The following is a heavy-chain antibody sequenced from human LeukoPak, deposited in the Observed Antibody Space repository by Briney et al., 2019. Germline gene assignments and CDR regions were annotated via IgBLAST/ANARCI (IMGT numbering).Heavy chain of an antibody. Sequence: GVSLRLSCAASGFTFSNYWMHWVRQAPGKGRVWFSRINSDGYTKSYEDSVKGRFTISRDNAKNTLYLQMNSLRAEDKAVYYCARGCTMIVVWGQGALVTVSS. V-gene: IGHV3-74*01. CDR1: GFTFSNYW. D-gene: IGHD3-22*01. CDR2: INSDGYTK. J-gene: IGHJ4*02. CDR3: ARGCTMIVV.